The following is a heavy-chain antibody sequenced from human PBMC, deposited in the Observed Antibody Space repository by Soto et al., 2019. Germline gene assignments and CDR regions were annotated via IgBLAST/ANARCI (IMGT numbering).Heavy chain of an antibody. D-gene: IGHD6-13*01. V-gene: IGHV4-59*01. CDR1: GGSISSYY. Sequence: SETLSLTCTVSGGSISSYYWTWIRQPPGKGLEWIGYIYYSGSTNYNPSLKSRVTISVATSKTQFSLKLSSVTAADTAVYYCARGVGYSSSWYYYYGMDVWGQGTTVTVSS. CDR2: IYYSGST. CDR3: ARGVGYSSSWYYYYGMDV. J-gene: IGHJ6*02.